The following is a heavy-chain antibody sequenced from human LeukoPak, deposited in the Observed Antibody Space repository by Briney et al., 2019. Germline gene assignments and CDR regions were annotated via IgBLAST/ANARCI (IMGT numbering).Heavy chain of an antibody. Sequence: SVKVSCKASGGTFSSYAISWVRQAPGQGLGWMGRIIPIFGTANYAQKFQGRVTITTDESTSTAYMELSSLRSEDTAVYYCASCVYDSSGYYLNWFDPWGQGTLVTVSS. CDR1: GGTFSSYA. D-gene: IGHD3-22*01. V-gene: IGHV1-69*05. J-gene: IGHJ5*02. CDR3: ASCVYDSSGYYLNWFDP. CDR2: IIPIFGTA.